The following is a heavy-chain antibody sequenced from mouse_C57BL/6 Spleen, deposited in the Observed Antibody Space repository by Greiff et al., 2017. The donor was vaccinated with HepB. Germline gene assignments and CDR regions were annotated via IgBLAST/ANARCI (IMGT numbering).Heavy chain of an antibody. CDR1: GFTFSDYG. J-gene: IGHJ1*03. V-gene: IGHV5-15*04. D-gene: IGHD4-1*01. CDR2: ISNLAYSI. Sequence: EVKVEESGGGLVQPGGSLKLSCAASGFTFSDYGMAWVRQAPRKGPEWVAFISNLAYSIYYADTVTGRFTISRENAKNTLYLEMSSLRSEDTAMYYCARGLTGTSGWYFDVWDTGTTVTVSS. CDR3: ARGLTGTSGWYFDV.